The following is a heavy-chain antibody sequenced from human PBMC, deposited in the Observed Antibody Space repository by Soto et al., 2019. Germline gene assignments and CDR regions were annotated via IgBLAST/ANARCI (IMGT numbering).Heavy chain of an antibody. J-gene: IGHJ6*02. V-gene: IGHV1-46*01. Sequence: SSVKVSCKASGYTFTSYYMHWVRQAPGQGLEWMGIINPSGGSTTYAQKFQGRVTMTRDTSTSTVYMELSSLRSEDTAVYYCARGDIVAIFGMDVWGQGTTVTVSS. CDR2: INPSGGST. CDR1: GYTFTSYY. CDR3: ARGDIVAIFGMDV. D-gene: IGHD5-12*01.